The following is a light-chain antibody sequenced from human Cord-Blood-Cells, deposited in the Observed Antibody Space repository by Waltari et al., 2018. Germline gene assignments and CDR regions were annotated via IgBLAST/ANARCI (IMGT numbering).Light chain of an antibody. CDR2: AAS. Sequence: DIQMTQSPSSLSASVGDRLTITCRASESISRYFNWYQQKPGKAPKLLIYAASSLQSGVPSRFSGRGSGTDFTLTISSLQPEDFATYYCQQSYSTPLTFGGGTKVEIK. CDR1: ESISRY. CDR3: QQSYSTPLT. V-gene: IGKV1-39*01. J-gene: IGKJ4*01.